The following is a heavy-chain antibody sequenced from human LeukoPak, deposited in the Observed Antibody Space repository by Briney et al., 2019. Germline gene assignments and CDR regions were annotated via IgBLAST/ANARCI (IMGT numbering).Heavy chain of an antibody. CDR2: ISSSSSAM. J-gene: IGHJ4*02. V-gene: IGHV3-48*01. D-gene: IGHD4-17*01. CDR1: GFTFSSYS. Sequence: AGGSLRLSCAASGFTFSSYSMNWVRQAPGKGLEWVSYISSSSSAMYYADSVKGRFTISRDNSKNTLYLQMNSLRAEDTAVYYCARDYGDHHFDYWGQGTLVTVSS. CDR3: ARDYGDHHFDY.